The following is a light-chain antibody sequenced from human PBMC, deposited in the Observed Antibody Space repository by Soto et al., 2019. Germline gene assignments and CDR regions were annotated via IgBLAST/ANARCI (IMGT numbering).Light chain of an antibody. CDR2: DAS. V-gene: IGKV1-5*01. J-gene: IGKJ5*01. CDR3: QQLNSYPPP. CDR1: ESISGW. Sequence: DIEMTQYTSTLSASIGDGVTITCRASESISGWLAWYQQQPGKAPKLLIYDASNLESGVPSRFSGSGSGTEFTLAISSLQPEDFATYYCQQLNSYPPPFGQGTRLAIK.